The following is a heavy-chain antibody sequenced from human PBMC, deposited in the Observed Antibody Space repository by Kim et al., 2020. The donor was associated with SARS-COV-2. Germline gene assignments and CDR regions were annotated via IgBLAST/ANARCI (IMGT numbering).Heavy chain of an antibody. CDR3: ARALVPAAMAVDY. D-gene: IGHD2-2*01. Sequence: YNPSRQSRVTLSVDTSKHQFSLKLSSVTAADTAVYYCARALVPAAMAVDYWGQGTLVTVSS. V-gene: IGHV4-39*07. J-gene: IGHJ4*02.